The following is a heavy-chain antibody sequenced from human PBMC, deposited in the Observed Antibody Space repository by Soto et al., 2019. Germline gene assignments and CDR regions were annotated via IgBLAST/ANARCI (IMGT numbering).Heavy chain of an antibody. J-gene: IGHJ5*02. Sequence: SETLSLTCSVSGGSIRSFHWSWIRQPPGKGLEWIGYIYDSGSTNYNPSLKSRVTMSVDTSKNQFSLKLSSVIAADTAVYYCARSAGATIPYNWFDPWGQGTLVTVS. CDR1: GGSIRSFH. V-gene: IGHV4-59*08. CDR3: ARSAGATIPYNWFDP. D-gene: IGHD1-26*01. CDR2: IYDSGST.